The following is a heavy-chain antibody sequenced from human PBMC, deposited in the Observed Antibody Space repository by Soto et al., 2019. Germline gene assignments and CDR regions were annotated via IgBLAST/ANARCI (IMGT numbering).Heavy chain of an antibody. Sequence: GGSLRLSCAASGFTFGHSAMSWVRQAPGKGLEWVAAIGGTGGAAYYADSVKGRFTISRDNSRNTLFLQMNSLRVDDTAIYHCAKPEEVVRGFDFWGLGTLVTV. D-gene: IGHD3-10*01. J-gene: IGHJ4*02. CDR2: IGGTGGAA. CDR3: AKPEEVVRGFDF. CDR1: GFTFGHSA. V-gene: IGHV3-23*01.